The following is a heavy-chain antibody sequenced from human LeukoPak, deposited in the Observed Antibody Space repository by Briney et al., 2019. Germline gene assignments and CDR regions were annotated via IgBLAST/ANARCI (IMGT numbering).Heavy chain of an antibody. Sequence: GGPLRLSCAASGFTFSSYWMHWVRQAPGKGLVWVSRINSDGSSTSYADSVKGRFTISRDNSKNTLYLQMNSLRAEDTAVYYCAKDRVGSSWYYFDYWGQGTLVTVSS. J-gene: IGHJ4*02. CDR2: INSDGSST. V-gene: IGHV3-74*01. CDR1: GFTFSSYW. D-gene: IGHD6-13*01. CDR3: AKDRVGSSWYYFDY.